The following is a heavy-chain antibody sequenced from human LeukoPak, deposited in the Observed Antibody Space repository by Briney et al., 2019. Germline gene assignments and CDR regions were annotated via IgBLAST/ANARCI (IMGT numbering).Heavy chain of an antibody. CDR2: ISSNGGST. J-gene: IGHJ4*02. V-gene: IGHV3-64*01. Sequence: GGSLRLSCAASGFTFSSYAMHWVRQAPGKGLEYVSAISSNGGSTYYANSVKGRFTISRDNAKNSLYLQMNSLRAEDTAVYYCARAPLWFGELNYFDYWGQGTLVTVSS. D-gene: IGHD3-10*01. CDR3: ARAPLWFGELNYFDY. CDR1: GFTFSSYA.